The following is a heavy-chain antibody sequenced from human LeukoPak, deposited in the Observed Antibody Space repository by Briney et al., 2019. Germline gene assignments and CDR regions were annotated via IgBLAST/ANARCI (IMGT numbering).Heavy chain of an antibody. J-gene: IGHJ4*02. CDR1: GSTFTSYG. V-gene: IGHV1-18*01. D-gene: IGHD3-9*01. CDR3: ARVHYDILTGYSYFDY. CDR2: ISAYNDNT. Sequence: ASVKVSCKSAGSTFTSYGNSWVRQAPGQGLEWMGWISAYNDNTNYAQKLQGRVTMTTDTSTSTAYMELRSLRSDDTAVYYCARVHYDILTGYSYFDYWGQGTLVTVSS.